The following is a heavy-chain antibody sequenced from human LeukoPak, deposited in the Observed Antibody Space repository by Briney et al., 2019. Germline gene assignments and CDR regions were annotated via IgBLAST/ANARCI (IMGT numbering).Heavy chain of an antibody. V-gene: IGHV3-21*01. D-gene: IGHD5-24*01. J-gene: IGHJ4*02. CDR3: AREDGYNSWALDY. CDR2: ISSSSSYI. Sequence: RGSLRLSCAASGFTFSSYSMNWVRQAPGKGLEWVSSISSSSSYIYYADSVKGRFTISRDNAKNSLYLQMNSLRAEDTAVYYCAREDGYNSWALDYWGQGTLVTVSS. CDR1: GFTFSSYS.